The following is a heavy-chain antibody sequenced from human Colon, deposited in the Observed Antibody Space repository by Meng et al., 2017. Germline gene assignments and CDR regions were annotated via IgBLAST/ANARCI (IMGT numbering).Heavy chain of an antibody. Sequence: LRLSCTVSGGSISSGGYYWSWIRQHPGKGLEWIGYIYYSGSTYYNPSLKSRVTISVDTSKNQFSLKLSSVTAADTAVYYCARDRGRKGDAFDIWGQGTMVT. CDR2: IYYSGST. V-gene: IGHV4-31*03. D-gene: IGHD3-10*01. CDR1: GGSISSGGYY. J-gene: IGHJ3*02. CDR3: ARDRGRKGDAFDI.